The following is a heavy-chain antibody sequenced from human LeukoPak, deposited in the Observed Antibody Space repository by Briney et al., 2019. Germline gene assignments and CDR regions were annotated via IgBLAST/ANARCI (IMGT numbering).Heavy chain of an antibody. CDR3: TREGPYYVWGSYRPDAFDI. Sequence: PGGSLRLSCTASGFTFGDYAMSWVRQAPGKGLEWVGFIRSKAYGGTTEYAASVKGRFTISRDDSKSIAYLQMNSLKTEDTAVYYCTREGPYYVWGSYRPDAFDIWGQGTMVTVSS. CDR1: GFTFGDYA. J-gene: IGHJ3*02. D-gene: IGHD3-16*02. CDR2: IRSKAYGGTT. V-gene: IGHV3-49*04.